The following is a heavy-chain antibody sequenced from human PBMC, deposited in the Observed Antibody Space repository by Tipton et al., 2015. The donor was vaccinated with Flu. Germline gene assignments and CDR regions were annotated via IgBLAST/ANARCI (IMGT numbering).Heavy chain of an antibody. D-gene: IGHD1-1*01. V-gene: IGHV3-7*01. Sequence: SLRLSCVASGFDFSDYWMTWVRQAPGKGLEWVANIKEDGRETYYADSVKDRFTISRDNAKRSLFLQMNSLRAEDTAVYYCVQLKFLWGQGTLVSVSS. CDR3: VQLKFL. CDR1: GFDFSDYW. CDR2: IKEDGRET. J-gene: IGHJ4*02.